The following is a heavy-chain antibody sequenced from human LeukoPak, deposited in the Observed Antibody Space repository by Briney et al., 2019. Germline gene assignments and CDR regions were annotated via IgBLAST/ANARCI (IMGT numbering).Heavy chain of an antibody. J-gene: IGHJ4*02. D-gene: IGHD4-11*01. CDR1: GGTFSSYA. V-gene: IGHV1-69*04. CDR2: VIPIFGIG. Sequence: AVKVSRKGSGGTFSSYAISWVRQDPGQGLEWMGRVIPIFGIGNYAQKFQGKVTITADKSTSTADMELSSRTSDDTAVYYCARDSDTVTREYYFDYWGQGTLVTVSS. CDR3: ARDSDTVTREYYFDY.